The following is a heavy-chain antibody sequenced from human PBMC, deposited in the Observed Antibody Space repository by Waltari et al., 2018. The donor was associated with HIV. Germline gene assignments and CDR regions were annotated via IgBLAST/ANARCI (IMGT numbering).Heavy chain of an antibody. J-gene: IGHJ6*02. CDR2: TYYSGST. D-gene: IGHD6-19*01. CDR1: GGSISSSSYS. V-gene: IGHV4-39*01. Sequence: QLQLQESGPGLMKPSATLSLTCTVSGGSISSSSYSWGWIRQPPRKGLEWIGRTYYSGSTYYTPSLKSRVTISVDTSKNQFSLKLSSVTAADTAVYYCARRDGSGWDNYYYGMDVWGQGTTVTVSS. CDR3: ARRDGSGWDNYYYGMDV.